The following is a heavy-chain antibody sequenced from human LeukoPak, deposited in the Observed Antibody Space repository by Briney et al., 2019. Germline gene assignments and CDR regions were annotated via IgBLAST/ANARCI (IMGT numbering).Heavy chain of an antibody. J-gene: IGHJ4*02. Sequence: SETLSLTCTVSGYSISSGYYWGWIRQPPGKGLEWIGSIYHSGSTYYNPSLKSRVTISVDTSKNQFSLKLSSVTAAGTAVYYCARSDPLTGDFDYWGQGTLVTVSS. D-gene: IGHD7-27*01. CDR3: ARSDPLTGDFDY. CDR1: GYSISSGYY. CDR2: IYHSGST. V-gene: IGHV4-38-2*02.